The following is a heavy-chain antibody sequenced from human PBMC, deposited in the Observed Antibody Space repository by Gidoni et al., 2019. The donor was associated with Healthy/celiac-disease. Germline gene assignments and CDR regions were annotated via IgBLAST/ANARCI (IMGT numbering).Heavy chain of an antibody. Sequence: QVQLVQSGAEVKKPGASVKVSCKASGYTFTSYYMHWVRQAPGQGLEWMGIINPSGGSTSYAQKFQGRVTMTRDTSTSTVYMELSSLRSEDTAVYYCARDHCSSTSCYYHYGMDVWGQGTTVTVSS. V-gene: IGHV1-46*01. J-gene: IGHJ6*02. CDR1: GYTFTSYY. CDR3: ARDHCSSTSCYYHYGMDV. CDR2: INPSGGST. D-gene: IGHD2-2*01.